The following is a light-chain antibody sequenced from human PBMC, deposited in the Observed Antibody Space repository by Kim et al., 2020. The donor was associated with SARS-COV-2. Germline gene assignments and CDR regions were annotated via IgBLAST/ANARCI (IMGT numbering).Light chain of an antibody. CDR1: NIGSKS. V-gene: IGLV3-21*04. CDR3: QVWDSSSDHPV. CDR2: YDS. Sequence: SYVLTQPPSVSVAPGKTARITCGGNNIGSKSVHWYQQKPGQAPVLVIYYDSDRPSGIPERFSGSNSGNTATLTISRVEAGDKADYYCQVWDSSSDHPVFGGGTQLTVL. J-gene: IGLJ3*02.